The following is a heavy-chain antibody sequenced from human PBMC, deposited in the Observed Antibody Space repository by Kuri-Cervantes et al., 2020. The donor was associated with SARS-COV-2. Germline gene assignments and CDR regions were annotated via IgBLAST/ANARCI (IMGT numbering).Heavy chain of an antibody. J-gene: IGHJ6*02. D-gene: IGHD3-10*01. CDR1: GGSFSGYY. CDR2: IYYSGST. CDR3: ARGPTDYYGSGSYSDYYYYYGMDV. V-gene: IGHV4-59*01. Sequence: SETLSLTCAVYGGSFSGYYWSWIRQPPGKGLEWIGYIYYSGSTNYNPSLKSRVTISVDTSKNQFSLRLSSVTAADTAVYYCARGPTDYYGSGSYSDYYYYYGMDVWGQGTTVTVSS.